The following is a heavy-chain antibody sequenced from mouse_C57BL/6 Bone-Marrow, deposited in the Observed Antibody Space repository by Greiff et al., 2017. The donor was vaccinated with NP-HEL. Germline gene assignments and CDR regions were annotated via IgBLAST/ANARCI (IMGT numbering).Heavy chain of an antibody. CDR3: ARYGDFDY. CDR2: IYPGDGDT. CDR1: GYAFSSSW. D-gene: IGHD1-2*01. Sequence: VQVVESGPELVKPGASVKISCKASGYAFSSSWMNWVKQRPGKGLEWIGRIYPGDGDTNYNGKFKGKATLTADKSSSTAYMQLSSLTSEDSAVYFCARYGDFDYWGQGTTLTVSS. J-gene: IGHJ2*01. V-gene: IGHV1-82*01.